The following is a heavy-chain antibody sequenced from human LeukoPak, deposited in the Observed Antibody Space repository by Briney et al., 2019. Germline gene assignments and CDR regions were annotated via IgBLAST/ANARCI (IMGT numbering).Heavy chain of an antibody. CDR1: GGSFSGYY. V-gene: IGHV4-34*01. D-gene: IGHD1-26*01. CDR2: IYYSGST. J-gene: IGHJ4*02. CDR3: ARDGRFPPEVLPRYFDY. Sequence: SETLSLTCAVYGGSFSGYYWGWIRQPPGKGLEWIGNIYYSGSTYYNLSLKSRVTISVETSKNQFSLKLSSVTAADTAVYYCARDGRFPPEVLPRYFDYWGQGTLVTVSS.